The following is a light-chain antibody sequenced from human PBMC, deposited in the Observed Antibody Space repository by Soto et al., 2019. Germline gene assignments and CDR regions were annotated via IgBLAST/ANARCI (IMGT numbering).Light chain of an antibody. CDR3: QKRNIWPPVT. CDR1: QSVSSNY. CDR2: DAS. J-gene: IGKJ5*01. V-gene: IGKV3D-20*02. Sequence: EIVLTQSPATLSLSPGERATLSCGASQSVSSNYLAEYQQKPGLAPRLLIYDASNRATGIPDRFSGSGSGTDFTLTISRLEPEDSAIYYCQKRNIWPPVTFGQGTRLEIK.